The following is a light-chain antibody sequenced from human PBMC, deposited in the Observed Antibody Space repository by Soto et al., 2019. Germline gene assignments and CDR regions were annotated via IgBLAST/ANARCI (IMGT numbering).Light chain of an antibody. Sequence: EIVLTQPPGTLSLSPGERATLSCRASQSVSSSYLAWYQQKPGQAPRLLIYGASSRATGIPDRFSGSGSGTDFTLTISRLEPEDFAVYYCQHRLGP. CDR1: QSVSSSY. V-gene: IGKV3-20*01. J-gene: IGKJ3*01. CDR3: QHR. CDR2: GAS.